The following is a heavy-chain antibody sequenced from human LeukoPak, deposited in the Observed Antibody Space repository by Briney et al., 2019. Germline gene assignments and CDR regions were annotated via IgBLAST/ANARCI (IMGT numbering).Heavy chain of an antibody. CDR2: INHSGST. CDR1: GGSFSGYY. D-gene: IGHD3-16*02. J-gene: IGHJ4*02. V-gene: IGHV4-34*01. CDR3: ARVREYDYIWGSYRYYFDY. Sequence: SETLSPTCAVYGGSFSGYYWSWIRQPPGKGLEWIGEINHSGSTNYNPSLKSRVTISVDTSKNQFSLKLSSVTAADTAAYYCARVREYDYIWGSYRYYFDYWGQGTLVTVSS.